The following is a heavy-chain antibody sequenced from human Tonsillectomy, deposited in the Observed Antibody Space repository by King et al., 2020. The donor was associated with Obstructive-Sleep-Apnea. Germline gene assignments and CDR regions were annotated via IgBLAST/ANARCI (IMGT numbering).Heavy chain of an antibody. CDR2: ISYDGSNK. D-gene: IGHD5-18*01. V-gene: IGHV3-30-3*01. CDR1: GFTFSSYA. CDR3: AANGERYSYGDAFDI. Sequence: VQLVESGGGVVQPGRSLRLSCAASGFTFSSYAMHWVRQAPGKGLEWVAVISYDGSNKYYADSVKGRFTISRDNSKNTLYLQMNSLRAEDTAVYYCAANGERYSYGDAFDIWGQGTMVTVSS. J-gene: IGHJ3*02.